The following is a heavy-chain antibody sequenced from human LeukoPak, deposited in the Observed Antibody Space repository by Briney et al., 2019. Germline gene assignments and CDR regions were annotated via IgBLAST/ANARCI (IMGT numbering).Heavy chain of an antibody. CDR2: IHYTGST. Sequence: PSETLSLTCSVSGGSISSSSYYWGWIRQPPGKGLEWTGSIHYTGSTFYNPSLKGRVTISVDTSKHQFSLNLNSVTAADTALYYCAAIIAVACIPLVDSWGQGTLVTVSS. V-gene: IGHV4-39*01. J-gene: IGHJ5*01. CDR1: GGSISSSSYY. D-gene: IGHD6-19*01. CDR3: AAIIAVACIPLVDS.